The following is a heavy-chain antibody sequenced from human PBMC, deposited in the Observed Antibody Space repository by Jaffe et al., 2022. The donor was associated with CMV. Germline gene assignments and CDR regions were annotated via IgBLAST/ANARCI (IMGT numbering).Heavy chain of an antibody. D-gene: IGHD2-2*01. CDR1: GFTFSSYS. Sequence: EVQLVESGGGLVKPGGSLRLSCAASGFTFSSYSMNWVRQAPGKGLEWVSSISSSSSYIYYADSVKGRFTISRDNAKNSLYLQMNSLRAEDTAVYYCARDWVVVQASNWFDPWGQGTLVTVSS. CDR2: ISSSSSYI. CDR3: ARDWVVVQASNWFDP. V-gene: IGHV3-21*01. J-gene: IGHJ5*02.